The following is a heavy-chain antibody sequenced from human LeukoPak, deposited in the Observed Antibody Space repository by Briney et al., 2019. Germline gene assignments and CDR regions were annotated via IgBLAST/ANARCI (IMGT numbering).Heavy chain of an antibody. J-gene: IGHJ4*02. V-gene: IGHV4-59*01. D-gene: IGHD1-26*01. Sequence: SETLSLTCAVYGGSFSGYYWSRIRQPPGKGLEWIGYIYYNGNTNYNPSLKSRVSISVDTSKNQFSLKLSSVTAADTAVYYCARGHSGSYYFSLEFWGQGTLVTVSS. CDR2: IYYNGNT. CDR1: GGSFSGYY. CDR3: ARGHSGSYYFSLEF.